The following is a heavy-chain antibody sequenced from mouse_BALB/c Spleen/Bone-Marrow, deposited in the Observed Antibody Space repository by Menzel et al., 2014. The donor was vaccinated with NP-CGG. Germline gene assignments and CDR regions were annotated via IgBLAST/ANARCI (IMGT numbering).Heavy chain of an antibody. CDR2: IDPANGNT. V-gene: IGHV14-3*02. CDR3: ARSLYDGYFSWFAY. CDR1: GFNIXDTY. Sequence: VQLQHSGAELVKPGASVKLSCTASGFNIXDTYMHWVKQRPEQGLEWIGRIDPANGNTKYDPKFQGKATITADTSSNTAYLQLSSLTSEDTAVYYCARSLYDGYFSWFAYWGQGTLVTVSA. D-gene: IGHD2-3*01. J-gene: IGHJ3*01.